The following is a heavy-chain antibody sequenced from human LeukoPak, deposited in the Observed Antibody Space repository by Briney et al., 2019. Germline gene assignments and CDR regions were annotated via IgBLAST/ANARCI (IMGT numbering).Heavy chain of an antibody. J-gene: IGHJ4*02. CDR1: GFTFSSYA. Sequence: TGGSLRLSCAASGFTFSSYAMHWVRQAPGKGLEWVAVIWYDGSNKYYADSVKGRFTISRDNSKNTLYLQMNSLRAEDTAVYYCARGGYNYAPNFDYWGQGTLVTVSS. D-gene: IGHD5-18*01. CDR2: IWYDGSNK. CDR3: ARGGYNYAPNFDY. V-gene: IGHV3-33*08.